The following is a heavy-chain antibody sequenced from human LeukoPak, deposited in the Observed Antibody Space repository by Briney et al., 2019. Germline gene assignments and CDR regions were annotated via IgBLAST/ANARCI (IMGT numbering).Heavy chain of an antibody. CDR3: ATEYSGYDRGVY. CDR1: GYTFTSYY. CDR2: INPSGGST. Sequence: VASVKVSCKASGYTFTSYYMHWVRQAPGQGLEWMGIINPSGGSTSYAQKFQGRVTMTRDTSTSTVYMELSSLRSEDTAVYYCATEYSGYDRGVYWGQGTLVTVSS. V-gene: IGHV1-46*01. D-gene: IGHD5-12*01. J-gene: IGHJ4*02.